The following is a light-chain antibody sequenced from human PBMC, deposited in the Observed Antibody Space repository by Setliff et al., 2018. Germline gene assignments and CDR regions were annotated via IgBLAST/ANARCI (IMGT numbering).Light chain of an antibody. Sequence: QSALPQPASVSGSAGQSITISCTGTSSDVGAYNYVSWYQHYSGKAPKFVIYDVSNRPSGVSNRFSGSKSGNTASLTISGLQAEDEADYYCFSYTTTSSYVFGTGTKVTVL. CDR3: FSYTTTSSYV. J-gene: IGLJ1*01. V-gene: IGLV2-14*03. CDR2: DVS. CDR1: SSDVGAYNY.